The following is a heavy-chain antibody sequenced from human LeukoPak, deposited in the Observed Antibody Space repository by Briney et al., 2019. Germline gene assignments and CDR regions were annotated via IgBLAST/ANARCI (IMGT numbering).Heavy chain of an antibody. D-gene: IGHD4-17*01. Sequence: PGGSLRLSCAASGFTFSSYWMHWVRQAPGKGLVWVSRINGDGSSTSYADSVEGRFTISRDNAKNSLYLQMNSLRAEDTAVYYCARYTVTTSAFDIWGQGTMVTVSS. CDR1: GFTFSSYW. CDR2: INGDGSST. V-gene: IGHV3-74*01. J-gene: IGHJ3*02. CDR3: ARYTVTTSAFDI.